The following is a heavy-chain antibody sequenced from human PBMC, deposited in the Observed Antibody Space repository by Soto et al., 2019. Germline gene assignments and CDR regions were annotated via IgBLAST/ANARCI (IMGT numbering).Heavy chain of an antibody. D-gene: IGHD7-27*01. CDR3: ARVGLASLGYYYYGMDV. Sequence: SETLSLTCTVSGGSISSYYWSWIRQPPGKGLEWIGYIYYSGSTNYNPSPKSRVTISVDTSKNQFSLKLSSVTAADTAVYYCARVGLASLGYYYYGMDVWGQGTTVTVSS. CDR1: GGSISSYY. CDR2: IYYSGST. V-gene: IGHV4-59*01. J-gene: IGHJ6*02.